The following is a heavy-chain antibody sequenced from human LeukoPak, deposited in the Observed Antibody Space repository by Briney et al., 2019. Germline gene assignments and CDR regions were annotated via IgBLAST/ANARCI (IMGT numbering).Heavy chain of an antibody. Sequence: GASVKVSCKASGYTFTGYYTHWVRQAPGQGLEWMGWINPNSGDTNYAQKFQGRVTMTRDTSISTAYMELSRLRSDDTAVYYCAREATTRRYYYDSSGYIGYWGQGTLVTVSS. CDR3: AREATTRRYYYDSSGYIGY. CDR1: GYTFTGYY. V-gene: IGHV1-2*02. CDR2: INPNSGDT. D-gene: IGHD3-22*01. J-gene: IGHJ4*02.